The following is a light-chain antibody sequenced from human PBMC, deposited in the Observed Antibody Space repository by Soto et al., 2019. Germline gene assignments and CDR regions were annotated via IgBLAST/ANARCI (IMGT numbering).Light chain of an antibody. CDR1: SSDVGGYKY. Sequence: QSVLTQPASVSGSPGQSITISCTGSSSDVGGYKYVSWYKQYPGEAPQLMLYEVTKRPSGVPGRFSGSKSGNTASLTVSGLQAEDEADYYCSSYGGANNVIFGGGTKVTVL. V-gene: IGLV2-8*01. CDR3: SSYGGANNVI. CDR2: EVT. J-gene: IGLJ2*01.